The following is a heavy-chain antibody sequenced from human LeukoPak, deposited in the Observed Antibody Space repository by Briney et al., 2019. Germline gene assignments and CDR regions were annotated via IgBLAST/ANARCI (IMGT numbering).Heavy chain of an antibody. D-gene: IGHD2-2*01. CDR3: ARDAGYCSSTSCYGWFDP. V-gene: IGHV3-74*01. CDR2: INSDGSST. Sequence: PGGSLRLSCAASGFTFRSYWMHWVRQAPGKGLVWVSRINSDGSSTSYADSVKGRFTISRDNAKNTLYLQMNSLRAEDTAVYYCARDAGYCSSTSCYGWFDPWGQGTLVTVSS. J-gene: IGHJ5*02. CDR1: GFTFRSYW.